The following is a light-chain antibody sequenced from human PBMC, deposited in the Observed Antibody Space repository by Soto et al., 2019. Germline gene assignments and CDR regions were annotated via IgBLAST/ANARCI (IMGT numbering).Light chain of an antibody. V-gene: IGKV3-20*01. J-gene: IGKJ2*01. CDR2: GAS. Sequence: EIVLTQSQATLSLSPGERATLSCRASQSVSRSYLAWYQQKPGQAPRLLIYGASSRATGIPDRFSGSGSGTDFTLTISRLEPEDFAVYYCQQYGSSPPYTFGQGTKLEIK. CDR3: QQYGSSPPYT. CDR1: QSVSRSY.